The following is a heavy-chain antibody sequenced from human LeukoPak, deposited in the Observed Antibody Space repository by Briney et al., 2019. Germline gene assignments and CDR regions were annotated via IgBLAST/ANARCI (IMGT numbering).Heavy chain of an antibody. CDR2: IYTSGST. CDR3: ARVGDTYYMDV. V-gene: IGHV4-59*10. CDR1: GGSFSGYY. J-gene: IGHJ6*03. Sequence: SETLSLTCAVYGGSFSGYYWSWIRQPAGKGLEWIGRIYTSGSTNYNPSLKSRVTISVDTSKNQFSLKLSSVTAADTAVYYCARVGDTYYMDVWGKGTTVTVSS. D-gene: IGHD1-26*01.